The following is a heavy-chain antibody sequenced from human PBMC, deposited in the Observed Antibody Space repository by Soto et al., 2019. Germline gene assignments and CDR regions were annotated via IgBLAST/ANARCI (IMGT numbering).Heavy chain of an antibody. CDR1: GGSISNYY. Sequence: SETLSLTCTVSGGSISNYYWSWIRQPPGKGLEWIGYIYYTGSTNYNPSLKSRVTISVDTSKNQFSLKLSSVTAADTAVYYCARVSGWYGGFDYWGQGTLVTVSS. V-gene: IGHV4-59*08. J-gene: IGHJ4*02. CDR3: ARVSGWYGGFDY. CDR2: IYYTGST. D-gene: IGHD6-19*01.